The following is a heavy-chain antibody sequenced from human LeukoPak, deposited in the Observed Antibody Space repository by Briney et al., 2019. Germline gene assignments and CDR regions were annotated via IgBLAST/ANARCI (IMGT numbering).Heavy chain of an antibody. CDR3: ARGHVIPAPPADY. J-gene: IGHJ4*02. CDR2: INPNSGGT. CDR1: GYTFTGYY. D-gene: IGHD2-2*02. V-gene: IGHV1-2*02. Sequence: VASVTVSCKASGYTFTGYYMHWVRQAPGQGLEWMGWINPNSGGTNYAQKFQGRVTMTRDTSISTAYMELSRLRSDDTAVYYCARGHVIPAPPADYWGQGTLVTVSS.